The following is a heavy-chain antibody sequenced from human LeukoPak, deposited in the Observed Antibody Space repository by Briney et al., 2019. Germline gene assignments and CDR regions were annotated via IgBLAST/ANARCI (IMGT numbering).Heavy chain of an antibody. CDR2: IYAGGST. J-gene: IGHJ4*01. Sequence: GGSLRLSSAVSGFRVTNDYMNWVRQAPGKGLEWVSIIYAGGSTYYADSVKGRFTISRDSSNNTLFLQMSNLRADDSGLYYCATDIRSSPLGFWGHGTLVTVSS. CDR1: GFRVTNDY. CDR3: ATDIRSSPLGF. D-gene: IGHD3-9*01. V-gene: IGHV3-66*01.